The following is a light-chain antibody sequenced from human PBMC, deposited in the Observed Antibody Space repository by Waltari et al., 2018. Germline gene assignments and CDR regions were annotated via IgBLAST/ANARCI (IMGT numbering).Light chain of an antibody. CDR1: SSNIGSNS. V-gene: IGLV1-47*01. CDR2: KND. CDR3: AAWDDRLSRVL. J-gene: IGLJ2*01. Sequence: QSVLTQPPSAAGTPGTRVTYSCSGSSSNIGSNSVFWYQQLPGKAHKLLIYKNDQRPSGVPDRFSASKSDTSASLAISGLRSDDEADYFCAAWDDRLSRVLFGGGTQLTVL.